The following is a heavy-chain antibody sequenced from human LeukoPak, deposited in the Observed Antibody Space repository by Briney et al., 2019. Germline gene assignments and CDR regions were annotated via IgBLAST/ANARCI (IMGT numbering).Heavy chain of an antibody. J-gene: IGHJ3*02. V-gene: IGHV4-59*01. Sequence: SETLSLTCTVSGGSISSYCWSWIRQPPGKGLEWIGYIYYSGSTNYNPSLKSRVTISVDTSKNQFSLKLSSVTAADTAVYYCARRGLVHDAFDIWGQGTMVTVSS. CDR3: ARRGLVHDAFDI. D-gene: IGHD3/OR15-3a*01. CDR1: GGSISSYC. CDR2: IYYSGST.